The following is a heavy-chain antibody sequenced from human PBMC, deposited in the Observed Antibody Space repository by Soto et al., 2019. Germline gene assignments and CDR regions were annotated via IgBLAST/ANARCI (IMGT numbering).Heavy chain of an antibody. CDR2: IIPIFGTA. Sequence: SVKVSCKASGGTFSSYAISWVRQAPGQGLEWMGGIIPIFGTANYAQKFQGRVTITADKSTSTAYMELSSLRSEDTAVYYCARGFWSGYSGYYYYGMGVWGQGTTVTVSS. J-gene: IGHJ6*02. D-gene: IGHD3-3*01. V-gene: IGHV1-69*06. CDR1: GGTFSSYA. CDR3: ARGFWSGYSGYYYYGMGV.